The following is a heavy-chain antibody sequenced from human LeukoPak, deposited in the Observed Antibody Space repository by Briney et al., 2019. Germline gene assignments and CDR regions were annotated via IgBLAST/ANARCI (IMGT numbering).Heavy chain of an antibody. CDR2: ISSSGSTI. CDR3: ARDFLRHFDWSDDAFDI. D-gene: IGHD3-9*01. CDR1: GFTFSDYY. Sequence: GGSLRLSCAASGFTFSDYYMSWIRQAPGKGLEWVSYISSSGSTIYYADSVKGRFTISRDNAKNSLYLQMNSLRAEDTAVYYCARDFLRHFDWSDDAFDIWGQGTMVTVSS. J-gene: IGHJ3*02. V-gene: IGHV3-11*01.